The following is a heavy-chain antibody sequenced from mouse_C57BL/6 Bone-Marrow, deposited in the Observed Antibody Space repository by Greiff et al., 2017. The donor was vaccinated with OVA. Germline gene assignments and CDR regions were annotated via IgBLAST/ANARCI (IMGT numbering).Heavy chain of an antibody. D-gene: IGHD2-5*01. CDR3: TRGYSNYYSMDY. V-gene: IGHV1-15*01. J-gene: IGHJ4*01. CDR2: IDPETGGT. CDR1: GYTFTDYE. Sequence: QVQLQQSGAELVRPGASVTLSCKASGYTFTDYEMHWVKQTPVHGLEWIGAIDPETGGTDYNQKFKGKALLTADNSSSTAYMALRSLTSEDSAVDYCTRGYSNYYSMDYGGQGTSVTVSS.